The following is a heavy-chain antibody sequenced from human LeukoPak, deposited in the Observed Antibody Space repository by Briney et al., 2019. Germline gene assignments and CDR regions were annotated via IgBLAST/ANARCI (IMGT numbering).Heavy chain of an antibody. CDR1: GGTFSSYA. CDR2: IIPIFGTA. V-gene: IGHV1-69*01. J-gene: IGHJ4*02. Sequence: SVKVSCKASGGTFSSYAISWVRQAPGQGLEWMGGIIPIFGTANYAQKFQGRVTITADESTSTAYMELSSLRSEDTAVYYCASSSLYSSSWYSWDIAFVYWGQGTLVTVSS. CDR3: ASSSLYSSSWYSWDIAFVY. D-gene: IGHD6-13*01.